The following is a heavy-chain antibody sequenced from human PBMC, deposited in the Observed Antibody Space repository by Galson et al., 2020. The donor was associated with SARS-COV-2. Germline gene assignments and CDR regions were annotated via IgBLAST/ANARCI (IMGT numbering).Heavy chain of an antibody. Sequence: SGPTLVKPTQTLTLTCSFSGFSLGIRGVSVGWIRQPPGKALEWLALISWNGDKRYSPSLNSRLTVTMDTSKNQVVLRMTNMDPVDTATYYCAHGSGTFDYWGPGALVTVSS. D-gene: IGHD1-26*01. J-gene: IGHJ4*02. CDR3: AHGSGTFDY. CDR1: GFSLGIRGVS. CDR2: ISWNGDK. V-gene: IGHV2-5*01.